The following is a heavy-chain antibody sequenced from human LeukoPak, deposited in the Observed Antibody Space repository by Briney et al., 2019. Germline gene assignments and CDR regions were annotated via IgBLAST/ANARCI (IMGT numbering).Heavy chain of an antibody. CDR2: ISSSSSTI. CDR1: GFTFNTYG. J-gene: IGHJ4*02. CDR3: ARGTLDCSKATSCFEDY. Sequence: PGGSLRLSCAASGFTFNTYGMNWVRQAPGKRLEWVSYISSSSSTIYYADSVKGRFTISRDNAKNSLSPQMKSLRVEDTAVYYCARGTLDCSKATSCFEDYWGQGTLVTVSS. V-gene: IGHV3-48*01. D-gene: IGHD2-2*01.